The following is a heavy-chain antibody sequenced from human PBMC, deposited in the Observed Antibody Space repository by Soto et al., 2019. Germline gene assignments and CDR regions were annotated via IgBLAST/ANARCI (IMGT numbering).Heavy chain of an antibody. CDR2: INPNSGGT. J-gene: IGHJ6*02. CDR3: AGTLSPNYYYYYGMDV. CDR1: GYTFTGYY. Sequence: WASVKVSCKASGYTFTGYYMHWVRQAPGQGLEWMGWINPNSGGTNYAQKFQGRVTMTRDTSISTAYMELSRLRSDDTAVYYCAGTLSPNYYYYYGMDVWGQGTPVTVSS. V-gene: IGHV1-2*02.